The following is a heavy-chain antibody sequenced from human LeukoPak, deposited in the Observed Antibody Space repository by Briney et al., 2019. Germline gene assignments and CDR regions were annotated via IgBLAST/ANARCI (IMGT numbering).Heavy chain of an antibody. V-gene: IGHV3-23*01. D-gene: IGHD6-13*01. CDR3: AKDAAGPEY. CDR1: GLTFSDYS. CDR2: ISAGGGST. Sequence: GGSLRLSCAAPGLTFSDYSMTWVRQAPGKGLFWVSGISAGGGSTYYADSVKGRFTISRDNSRNTLYLQMNSLRAEDTAVYYCAKDAAGPEYWGRGTLVTVSS. J-gene: IGHJ4*02.